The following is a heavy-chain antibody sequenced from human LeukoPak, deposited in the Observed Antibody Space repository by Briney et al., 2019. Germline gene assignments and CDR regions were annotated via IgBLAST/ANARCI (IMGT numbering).Heavy chain of an antibody. D-gene: IGHD6-19*01. J-gene: IGHJ4*02. Sequence: GGSLRLSCAASGFTFSSYSMNWVRQAPGKGLEWVSSISSSSSYIYYADSVKGRFTIYRDNAKNSLYLQMNSLRAEDTAVYYCARVGSSGWYYFDYWGQGTLVTVSS. CDR1: GFTFSSYS. V-gene: IGHV3-21*01. CDR3: ARVGSSGWYYFDY. CDR2: ISSSSSYI.